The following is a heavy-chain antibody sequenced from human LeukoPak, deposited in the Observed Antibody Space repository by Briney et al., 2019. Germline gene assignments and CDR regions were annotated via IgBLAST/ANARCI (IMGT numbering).Heavy chain of an antibody. J-gene: IGHJ4*02. CDR3: AKVSRFAVVPAAMLDY. CDR1: GFTFRSYA. Sequence: GGSLRLSCAASGFTFRSYAMSWVRQAPGKGLEWVSAISGSGDITYYADSVKGRFTMSGDNFKNTLYLQMNSLRAEDTAVYYCAKVSRFAVVPAAMLDYWGQGIQVTVSS. D-gene: IGHD2-2*01. CDR2: ISGSGDIT. V-gene: IGHV3-23*01.